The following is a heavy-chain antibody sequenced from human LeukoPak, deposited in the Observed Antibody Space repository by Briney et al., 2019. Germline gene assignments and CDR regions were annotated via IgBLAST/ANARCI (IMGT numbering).Heavy chain of an antibody. D-gene: IGHD6-13*01. CDR3: ARVPIRRIAAAGLGY. CDR1: GYTFTDSY. V-gene: IGHV1-2*02. Sequence: ASVKVSCKASGYTFTDSYIHWVRQAPGQGLEWMGWINPKSGDTDYSQQFQGRVTMTRDTSISTAYMELSRLRSDDTAVYYCARVPIRRIAAAGLGYWGQGTLVTVSS. CDR2: INPKSGDT. J-gene: IGHJ4*02.